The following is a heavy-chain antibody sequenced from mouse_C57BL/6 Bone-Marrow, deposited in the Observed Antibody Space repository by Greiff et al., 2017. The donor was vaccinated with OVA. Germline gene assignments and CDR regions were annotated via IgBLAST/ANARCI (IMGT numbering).Heavy chain of an antibody. Sequence: EVQVVESGGGLVKPGGSLKLSCAASGFPFSDYGMHWVRQAPEKGLEWVAYISSGSSTIYYADTVKGRFTISRDNAKNTLFLQMTSLRSEDTAMYYCAKYGSSLTWFAYWGQGTLVTVSA. J-gene: IGHJ3*01. CDR3: AKYGSSLTWFAY. CDR2: ISSGSSTI. D-gene: IGHD1-1*01. CDR1: GFPFSDYG. V-gene: IGHV5-17*01.